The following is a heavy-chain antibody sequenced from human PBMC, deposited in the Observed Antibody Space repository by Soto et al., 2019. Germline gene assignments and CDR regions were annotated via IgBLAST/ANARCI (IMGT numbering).Heavy chain of an antibody. CDR3: ARSEWLRNYYYGMDV. V-gene: IGHV5-51*01. CDR2: IYPGDSDT. D-gene: IGHD5-12*01. J-gene: IGHJ6*02. Sequence: PGASLKISCNASGYSFTGYWISWVRQMPWKGLEWMGIIYPGDSDTRYSPSFQGQVTISADKSISTAYLQWSRLKASDTAMYYCARSEWLRNYYYGMDVWGQGTTVTVSS. CDR1: GYSFTGYW.